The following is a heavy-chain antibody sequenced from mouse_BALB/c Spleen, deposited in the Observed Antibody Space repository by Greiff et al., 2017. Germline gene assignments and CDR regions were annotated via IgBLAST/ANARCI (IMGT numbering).Heavy chain of an antibody. J-gene: IGHJ2*01. CDR3: ARPYGNYIDY. D-gene: IGHD2-1*01. CDR1: GFTFSSFG. CDR2: ISSGSSTI. V-gene: IGHV5-17*02. Sequence: EVKLVESGGGLVQPGGSRKLSCAASGFTFSSFGMHWVRQAPEKGLEWVAYISSGSSTIYYADTVKGRFTISRDNPKNTLFLQMTSLRSEDTAMYYCARPYGNYIDYWGQGTTLTVSS.